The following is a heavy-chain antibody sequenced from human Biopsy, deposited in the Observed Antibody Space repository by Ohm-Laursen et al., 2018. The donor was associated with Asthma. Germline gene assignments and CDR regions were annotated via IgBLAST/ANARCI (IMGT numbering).Heavy chain of an antibody. CDR1: GFAVSRDH. D-gene: IGHD4-23*01. CDR3: ARAYGGSFFSGSFDI. CDR2: IYSGGTS. Sequence: SLRLSCTASGFAVSRDHMFWVRQAPGKGLEWVSVIYSGGTSHTADSVRGRFTISRDYSKNPLSLQMNSLRAEDTAVYYCARAYGGSFFSGSFDIWGQGTMVTVSS. V-gene: IGHV3-53*01. J-gene: IGHJ3*02.